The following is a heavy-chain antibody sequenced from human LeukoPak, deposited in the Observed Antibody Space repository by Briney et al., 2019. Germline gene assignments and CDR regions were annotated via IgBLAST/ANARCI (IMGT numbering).Heavy chain of an antibody. Sequence: GGTLRLSCAASGFTFRSYGMSWVRQAPGKGLEWVSAISGSGGSTYYADSVKGRFTISRDNSKNTLYLQMNSLRAEDTAVYYCAKGLRSSDAWGQGTLVTVSS. V-gene: IGHV3-23*01. CDR3: AKGLRSSDA. J-gene: IGHJ5*02. CDR2: ISGSGGST. D-gene: IGHD4-17*01. CDR1: GFTFRSYG.